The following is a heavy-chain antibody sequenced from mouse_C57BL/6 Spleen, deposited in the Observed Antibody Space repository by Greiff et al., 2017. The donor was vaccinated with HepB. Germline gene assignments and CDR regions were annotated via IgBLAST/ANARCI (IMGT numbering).Heavy chain of an antibody. Sequence: EVKVEESGGGLVQPGGSMKLSCVASGFTFSNYWMNWVRQSPEKGLEWVAQIRLKSDNYATHYAESVKGRFTISRDDSKSSVYLQMNNLRAEDTGIYYCTQRRYDYDEGGYAMDYWGQGTSVTVSS. CDR3: TQRRYDYDEGGYAMDY. CDR1: GFTFSNYW. CDR2: IRLKSDNYAT. J-gene: IGHJ4*01. D-gene: IGHD2-4*01. V-gene: IGHV6-3*01.